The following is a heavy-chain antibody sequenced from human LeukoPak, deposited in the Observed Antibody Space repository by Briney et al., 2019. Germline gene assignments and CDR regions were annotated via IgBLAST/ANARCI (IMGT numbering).Heavy chain of an antibody. CDR3: AREGFPQGEWELPQAFDI. CDR1: GYSIRSGYY. J-gene: IGHJ3*02. CDR2: GHHSGST. Sequence: SETLSLTCTVSGYSIRSGYYWGWIRQPPGKGLEWIGSGHHSGSTYYKSSLKSRVTISLDTSKNQFSLKLRSVTAADTAVYYCAREGFPQGEWELPQAFDIWGQGTMVTVFS. V-gene: IGHV4-38-2*02. D-gene: IGHD1-26*01.